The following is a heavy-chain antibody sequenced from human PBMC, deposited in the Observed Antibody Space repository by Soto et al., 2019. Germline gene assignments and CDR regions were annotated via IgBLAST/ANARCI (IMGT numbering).Heavy chain of an antibody. CDR2: IYHSGST. D-gene: IGHD6-13*01. CDR1: GGSISSSNW. CDR3: AREYVSQLWCSAAGTFDY. J-gene: IGHJ4*02. V-gene: IGHV4-4*02. Sequence: QVQLQESGPGLVKPSGTLSLTCAVSGGSISSSNWWSWVRQPPGKGLEWIGEIYHSGSTNYNPSLKSQVTISVDKSKNQFSLKLSSVTDEDTAVYYCAREYVSQLWCSAAGTFDYWGQGTLVTVSS.